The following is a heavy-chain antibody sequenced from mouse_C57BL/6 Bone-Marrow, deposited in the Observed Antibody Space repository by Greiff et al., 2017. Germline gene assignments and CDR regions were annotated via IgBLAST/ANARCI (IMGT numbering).Heavy chain of an antibody. CDR2: IDPENGDT. D-gene: IGHD1-1*01. V-gene: IGHV14-4*01. Sequence: VQLQQSGAELVRPGASVKLSCTASGFNIKDDYMHWVKQRPEQGLEWIGWIDPENGDTEYASKFQGKATITADTASNTAYLQLSSLTSEDTAVYYGTFITTVPGDYWGQGTTLTVSS. J-gene: IGHJ2*01. CDR3: TFITTVPGDY. CDR1: GFNIKDDY.